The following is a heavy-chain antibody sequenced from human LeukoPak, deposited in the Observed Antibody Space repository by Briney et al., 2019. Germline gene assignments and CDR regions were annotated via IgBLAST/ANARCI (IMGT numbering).Heavy chain of an antibody. Sequence: SETLSLTCTVSGGSISSSSYYWGWIRQPPGKGLEWIGSIYYSGSTYYNPSLKSRVTISVDTSKNQFSLKLSSVTAADTAVYYCARAVGYCSSTSCYTGVDYYYYMDVWGKGTTVTVSS. D-gene: IGHD2-2*02. CDR2: IYYSGST. CDR1: GGSISSSSYY. CDR3: ARAVGYCSSTSCYTGVDYYYYMDV. J-gene: IGHJ6*03. V-gene: IGHV4-39*07.